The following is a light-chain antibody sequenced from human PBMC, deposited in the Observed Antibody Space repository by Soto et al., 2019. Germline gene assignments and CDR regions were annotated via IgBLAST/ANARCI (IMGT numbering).Light chain of an antibody. CDR2: SNN. J-gene: IGLJ1*01. CDR1: SSNIGSNP. V-gene: IGLV1-44*01. Sequence: QSVLTQPPSASGTPGQRVTTSCSGSSSNIGSNPVNWYQQLPGTAPKLLIYSNNQRPSGVPDRFSGSKSGTSASLAISGLQSEDEADYYCAAWDDSLNGYVFGTGTKLTVL. CDR3: AAWDDSLNGYV.